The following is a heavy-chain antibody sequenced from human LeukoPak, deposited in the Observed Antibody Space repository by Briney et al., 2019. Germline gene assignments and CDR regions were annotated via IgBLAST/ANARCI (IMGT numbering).Heavy chain of an antibody. CDR1: GGSISSSSYY. D-gene: IGHD3-22*01. V-gene: IGHV4-39*07. Sequence: SETLSLTCTVSGGSISSSSYYWGWIRQPPGKGLEWIGSIYYSGSTYYNPSLKSRVTISVDTSKTQFSLELSSVTAADTAVYYCARSTTAYYDKVSLSHWGQGTLVTVSS. CDR3: ARSTTAYYDKVSLSH. CDR2: IYYSGST. J-gene: IGHJ4*02.